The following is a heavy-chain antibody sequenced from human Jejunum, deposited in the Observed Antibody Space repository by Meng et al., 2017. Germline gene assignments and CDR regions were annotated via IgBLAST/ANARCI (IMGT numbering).Heavy chain of an antibody. CDR3: ARVLALIDS. CDR2: ITYTGVV. CDR1: GESFSGYY. D-gene: IGHD3-3*02. V-gene: IGHV4-34*02. J-gene: IGHJ4*02. Sequence: QVHLQRWGAGMLKPSETLSPTCAVVGESFSGYYWNWLRQSPGKGLEWIGQITYTGVVDYNPSLKSRVTIFVDTPKRQFSLNLTSVTAADTAVYYCARVLALIDSWGQGTLVTVSS.